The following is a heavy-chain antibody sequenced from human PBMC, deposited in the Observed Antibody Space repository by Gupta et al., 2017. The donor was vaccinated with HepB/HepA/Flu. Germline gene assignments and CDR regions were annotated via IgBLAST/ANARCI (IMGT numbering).Heavy chain of an antibody. J-gene: IGHJ6*03. V-gene: IGHV4-34*01. CDR1: GGSFSGYY. D-gene: IGHD2-2*01. CDR3: ARGTVVPAAPTYMDD. Sequence: QVQLLHWGAGPLKPSAPLSLPCAVSGGSFSGYYWSWIRQSPGKGLEWIGEINHSGSTNYNPSLKSRVTISVDTSKSQFSRKLSSVTAADTAMYYCARGTVVPAAPTYMDDWGKGTTVTVSS. CDR2: INHSGST.